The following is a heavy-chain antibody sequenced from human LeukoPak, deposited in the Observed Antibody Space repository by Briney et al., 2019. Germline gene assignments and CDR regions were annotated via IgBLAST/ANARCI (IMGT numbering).Heavy chain of an antibody. D-gene: IGHD3-22*01. CDR2: IYHSGST. V-gene: IGHV4-30-2*01. CDR1: GGSISSGGYS. J-gene: IGHJ5*02. CDR3: ARDGRRYDSSGYYRRNWFDP. Sequence: PSETLSLTCAVSGGSISSGGYSWSWIRQPPGKGLEWIGYIYHSGSTYYNPSLKSRVTISVDTSKNQFSLKLSSVTAADTAVYYCARDGRRYDSSGYYRRNWFDPWGQGTLVTVSS.